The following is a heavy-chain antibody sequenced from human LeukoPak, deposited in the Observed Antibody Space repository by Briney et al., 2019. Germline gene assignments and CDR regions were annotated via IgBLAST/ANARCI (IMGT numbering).Heavy chain of an antibody. CDR1: GYIFTDYY. CDR2: INPNSGGT. Sequence: ASVKVSCKASGYIFTDYYMHWVRQAPGQELGWMGRINPNSGGTNYAQKFQGRVTMTRDTSISTAYMELSRLRSDDTAVYYCAREDEDTAMVGYYYYYGMDVWGQGTTVAVSS. J-gene: IGHJ6*02. D-gene: IGHD5-18*01. V-gene: IGHV1-2*06. CDR3: AREDEDTAMVGYYYYYGMDV.